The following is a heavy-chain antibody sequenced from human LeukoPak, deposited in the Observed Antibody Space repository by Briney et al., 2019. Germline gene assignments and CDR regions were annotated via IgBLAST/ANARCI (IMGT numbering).Heavy chain of an antibody. J-gene: IGHJ4*02. CDR1: GGSFSGYY. CDR3: ARVISMITPDSDY. D-gene: IGHD3-16*01. Sequence: SETLSLTCAVYGGSFSGYYWSWIRQPPGKGLEWIGEINHSGSTNYNPSLKSRVTISVDTSKNHFSLRLSSVTAADTAVYYCARVISMITPDSDYWGQGTLVTVSS. V-gene: IGHV4-34*01. CDR2: INHSGST.